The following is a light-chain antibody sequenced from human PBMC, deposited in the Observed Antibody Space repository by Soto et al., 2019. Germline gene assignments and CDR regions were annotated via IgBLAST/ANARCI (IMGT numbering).Light chain of an antibody. CDR2: GAS. CDR1: QSVSSS. V-gene: IGKV3D-15*01. CDR3: QQYSSWPLS. Sequence: EIVMTQSPGTLSASPGERATLSCRASQSVSSSLAWYQQKPGQAPRLLMYGASTRATGTPARFSGSGSGTEFTLTISSLQSEDFAVYYCQQYSSWPLSFGGGTKVDIK. J-gene: IGKJ4*01.